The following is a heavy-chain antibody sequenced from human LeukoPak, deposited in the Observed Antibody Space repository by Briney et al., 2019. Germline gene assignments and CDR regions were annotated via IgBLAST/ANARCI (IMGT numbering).Heavy chain of an antibody. D-gene: IGHD1-14*01. CDR1: GYTFTGYY. V-gene: IGHV1-2*02. CDR2: INPNSGGA. J-gene: IGHJ4*02. CDR3: ARVISGTWLWF. Sequence: ASVKVSCEASGYTFTGYYMHWVRQAPGQGLEWMGWINPNSGGANYAQKFQGRVTITADKSTSTAYMELSSLRPEDTAVYYCARVISGTWLWFWGQGTLVTVSS.